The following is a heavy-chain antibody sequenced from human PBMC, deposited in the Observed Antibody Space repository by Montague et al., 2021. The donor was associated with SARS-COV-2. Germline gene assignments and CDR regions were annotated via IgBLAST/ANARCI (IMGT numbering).Heavy chain of an antibody. D-gene: IGHD3-10*01. V-gene: IGHV4-39*01. J-gene: IGHJ5*02. Sequence: SETLSLTCTVSGGSISSSSYYWGWIRQPPGKGLEWIGSIYYSGSTYYNPSLKSRVTISVDTSKNQFSLKLSSVTAADTAVYYCARPLNLYYYGSGRYSSWFDPWGQGTLVTVSS. CDR1: GGSISSSSYY. CDR3: ARPLNLYYYGSGRYSSWFDP. CDR2: IYYSGST.